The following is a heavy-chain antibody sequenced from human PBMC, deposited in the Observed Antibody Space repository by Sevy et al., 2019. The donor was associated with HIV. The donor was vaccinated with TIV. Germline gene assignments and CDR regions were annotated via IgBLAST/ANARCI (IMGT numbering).Heavy chain of an antibody. Sequence: GGSLRLSCAASGFTFSKIAIHWVRQAPGKGLEWVSVISNDGSNKDYAHSVKGRFTISRDNSKNMLYLQLNSLRVEDTAVYYCARASHMITFGGVIVVDGIDYWGQGTLVTVSS. CDR2: ISNDGSNK. CDR3: ARASHMITFGGVIVVDGIDY. J-gene: IGHJ4*02. V-gene: IGHV3-30-3*01. D-gene: IGHD3-16*02. CDR1: GFTFSKIA.